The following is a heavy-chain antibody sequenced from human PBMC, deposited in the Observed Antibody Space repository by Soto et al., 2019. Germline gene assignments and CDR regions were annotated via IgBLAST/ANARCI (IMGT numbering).Heavy chain of an antibody. CDR2: LSGSGAST. V-gene: IGHV3-23*01. D-gene: IGHD3-3*01. Sequence: EVHVLESGGGLVQPGGSLRLSCAASGFTFSVFAMSWVRQAPGKGLDCVSTLSGSGASTYYADSVKGRFTISRDNTKNTLYLQMNSLRGEDTAVYYCAKVTSGYFDYWGQGTLVAVSS. CDR1: GFTFSVFA. J-gene: IGHJ4*02. CDR3: AKVTSGYFDY.